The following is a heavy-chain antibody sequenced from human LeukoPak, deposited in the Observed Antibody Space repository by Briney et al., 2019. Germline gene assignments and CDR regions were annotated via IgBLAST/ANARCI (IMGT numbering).Heavy chain of an antibody. CDR2: IYYSGST. D-gene: IGHD2-2*01. V-gene: IGHV4-59*08. Sequence: SETLSLTCTVSGGSISSYYWSWIRQPPGKGLEWIGYIYYSGSTNYNPSLKSRVTISVDTSKNQFSLKLSSVTAADAAVYYCARHKGYCSNTSCYPWFDHWGQGTLVTVSS. J-gene: IGHJ5*02. CDR3: ARHKGYCSNTSCYPWFDH. CDR1: GGSISSYY.